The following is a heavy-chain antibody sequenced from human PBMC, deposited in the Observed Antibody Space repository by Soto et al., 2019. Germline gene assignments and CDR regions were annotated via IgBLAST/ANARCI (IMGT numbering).Heavy chain of an antibody. CDR3: ASSIAAAVDFDY. CDR1: GYTFTSYG. J-gene: IGHJ4*02. D-gene: IGHD6-13*01. Sequence: ASVKVSCKASGYTFTSYGISWVRQAPGQGLEWMGWISAYSGSTNYAQKLQGRVTMTTDTSTSTAYMELRSLRSDDTAVYYCASSIAAAVDFDYWGQGTLVTVSS. CDR2: ISAYSGST. V-gene: IGHV1-18*01.